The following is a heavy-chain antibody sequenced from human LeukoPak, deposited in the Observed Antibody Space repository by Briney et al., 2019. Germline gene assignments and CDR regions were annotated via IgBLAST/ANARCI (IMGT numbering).Heavy chain of an antibody. V-gene: IGHV3-23*01. D-gene: IGHD3-10*01. CDR3: AKGSSTMVRGLLDI. CDR2: ISGSGGST. CDR1: GGSISSYY. J-gene: IGHJ3*02. Sequence: PSETLSLTCTVSGGSISSYYWSWVRQAPGKGLEWVSAISGSGGSTYYADSVKGRFTISRDNSRNTLYLQMNSLRAEDTAVYYCAKGSSTMVRGLLDIWGQGTMVTVSS.